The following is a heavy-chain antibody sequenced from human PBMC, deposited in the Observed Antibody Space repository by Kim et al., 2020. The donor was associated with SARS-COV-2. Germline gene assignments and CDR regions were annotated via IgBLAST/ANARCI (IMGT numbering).Heavy chain of an antibody. V-gene: IGHV3-7*01. Sequence: KYSVDAVKGRFTISRDNAKNSLYLQMNSRRAEDTAVYYCARWVSYGGDYWGQGTLVTVSS. CDR2: K. CDR3: ARWVSYGGDY. J-gene: IGHJ4*02. D-gene: IGHD5-18*01.